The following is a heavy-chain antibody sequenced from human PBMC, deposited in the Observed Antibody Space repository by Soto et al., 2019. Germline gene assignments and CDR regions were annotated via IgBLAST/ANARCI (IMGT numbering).Heavy chain of an antibody. CDR1: GGSISSSNW. CDR2: IHHSGSA. D-gene: IGHD2-2*01. V-gene: IGHV4-4*02. Sequence: SETLSLTCAVSGGSISSSNWWNWVRQPPGKGLEWIGEIHHSGSANYNPSLKSRVTISVDKSKNQFSLKLNSVTAADTAVYYCARVRQGCSSTSCYFDHWGQGTLVTVSS. CDR3: ARVRQGCSSTSCYFDH. J-gene: IGHJ5*02.